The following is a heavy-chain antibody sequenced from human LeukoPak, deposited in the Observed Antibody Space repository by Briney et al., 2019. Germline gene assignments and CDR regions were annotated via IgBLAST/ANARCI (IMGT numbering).Heavy chain of an antibody. CDR2: IYSGGST. Sequence: QPGGSLRLSCAASGFTVSSNYMSWVRQAPGKGLEWVSVIYSGGSTYYADSVKGRFTLSRDNSRNTLYLQMNSLRAEDTAVYYCAIVPAAITYFQHWGQGTLVTVSS. V-gene: IGHV3-53*01. J-gene: IGHJ1*01. CDR3: AIVPAAITYFQH. D-gene: IGHD2-2*01. CDR1: GFTVSSNY.